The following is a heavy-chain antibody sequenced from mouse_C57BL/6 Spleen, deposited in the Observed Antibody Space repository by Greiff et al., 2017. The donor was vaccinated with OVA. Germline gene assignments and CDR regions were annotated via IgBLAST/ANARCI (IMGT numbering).Heavy chain of an antibody. CDR3: TRGDYYYGSSYLWYFDV. CDR2: IYPGNSDT. D-gene: IGHD1-1*01. J-gene: IGHJ1*03. CDR1: GYTFTSYR. V-gene: IGHV1-5*01. Sequence: VQLQQSGTVLARPGASVKMSCKTSGYTFTSYRMHWVKQRPGQGLEWIGAIYPGNSDTSYNQKFKGKAKLTAVTSASTAYMELSSLTNEDSAVYYCTRGDYYYGSSYLWYFDVWGTGTTVTVSS.